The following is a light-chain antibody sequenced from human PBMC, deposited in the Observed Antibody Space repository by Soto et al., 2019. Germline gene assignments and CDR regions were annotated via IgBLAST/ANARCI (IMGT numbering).Light chain of an antibody. CDR3: QHYNNWPPIT. Sequence: EIVMTQPPATLSVSKGERVTLSCRVSQSVSSNLAWYQQKPGQAPRLLIYAASTRASGIPVRFSGSGSGTEFTLTIGSLQSEDFAVYYCQHYNNWPPITFGQGTRLEIK. CDR1: QSVSSN. CDR2: AAS. J-gene: IGKJ5*01. V-gene: IGKV3-15*01.